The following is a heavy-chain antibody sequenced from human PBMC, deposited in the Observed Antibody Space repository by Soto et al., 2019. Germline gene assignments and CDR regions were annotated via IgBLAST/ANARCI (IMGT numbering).Heavy chain of an antibody. CDR2: INAGNGNT. CDR3: AREGGGADYDY. J-gene: IGHJ4*02. CDR1: GYTFTSYA. V-gene: IGHV1-3*05. Sequence: QVQLVQSGAEEKKPGASVKVSCKASGYTFTSYAMHWVRQAPGQRLEWMGWINAGNGNTKYSQKFQGRVTITRDTSASTAYRELSSLRSEDTAVYYCAREGGGADYDYWGQGTLVTVSS. D-gene: IGHD3-16*01.